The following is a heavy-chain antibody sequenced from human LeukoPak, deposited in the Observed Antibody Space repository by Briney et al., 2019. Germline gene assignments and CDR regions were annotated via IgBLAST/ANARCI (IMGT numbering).Heavy chain of an antibody. CDR1: GFTFSTYA. CDR3: AKEMATIRASDF. V-gene: IGHV3-23*01. D-gene: IGHD5-24*01. CDR2: ISGSGSST. J-gene: IGHJ3*01. Sequence: GGSLRLSCAASGFTFSTYAMRWVRQAPGKGLEWVSVISGSGSSTYYADSVKGRFTISRDNSKNTLYLQMNSLRAEDTAVYYCAKEMATIRASDFWGQGTMVTVSS.